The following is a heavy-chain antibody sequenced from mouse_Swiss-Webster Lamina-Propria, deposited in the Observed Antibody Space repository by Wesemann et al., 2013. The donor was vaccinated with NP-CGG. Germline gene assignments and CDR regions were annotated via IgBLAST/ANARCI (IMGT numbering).Heavy chain of an antibody. D-gene: IGHD1-1*01. CDR3: SIYYYGSSHWYFDV. CDR2: IYPGRGIT. Sequence: QVQLQQPGAELVKPGASVKMSCKASGYTFTSYWINWVKQRPGQGLEWIGDIYPGRGITNYNEKFKSKATLTLDTSSSTAYMQLSSLTSEDSAVYYCSIYYYGSSHWYFDVWGAGTTVTVSS. CDR1: GYTFTSYW. J-gene: IGHJ1*01. V-gene: IGHV1-55*01.